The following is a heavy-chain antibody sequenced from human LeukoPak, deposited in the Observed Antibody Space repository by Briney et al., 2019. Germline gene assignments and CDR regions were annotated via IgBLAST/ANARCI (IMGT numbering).Heavy chain of an antibody. J-gene: IGHJ3*02. Sequence: QSGGSLRLSCAASKVTFSSYEMNWVRQAPGKGLEWVSYISSSGSTIYYADSVKGRFTISRDNVKKSLYLQMNSLRAEDTAVYYCARDLFLWGAFDIWGQGTMVTVSS. CDR2: ISSSGSTI. CDR1: KVTFSSYE. D-gene: IGHD2/OR15-2a*01. CDR3: ARDLFLWGAFDI. V-gene: IGHV3-48*03.